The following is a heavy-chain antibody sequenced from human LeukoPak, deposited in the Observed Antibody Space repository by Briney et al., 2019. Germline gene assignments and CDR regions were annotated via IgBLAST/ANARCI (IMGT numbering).Heavy chain of an antibody. CDR3: ARYNDDSSGYPFDY. V-gene: IGHV4-39*07. CDR1: GGSISSSSYY. Sequence: SETLSLTCTVSGGSISSSSYYWGWLRQPPGKGLEWIGSIYYSGSTYYNPSLKSRVTISVDTSKNQFSLKLSSVTAADTAVYYCARYNDDSSGYPFDYWGQGTLVTVSS. J-gene: IGHJ4*02. D-gene: IGHD3-22*01. CDR2: IYYSGST.